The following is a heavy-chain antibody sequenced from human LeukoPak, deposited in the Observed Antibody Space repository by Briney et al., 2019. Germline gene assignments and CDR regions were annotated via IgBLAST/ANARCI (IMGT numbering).Heavy chain of an antibody. CDR2: IYPTDSET. V-gene: IGHV5-51*01. J-gene: IGHJ3*02. CDR1: GFSFTSYW. Sequence: RGESLKISCKGSGFSFTSYWIAWVRQMPGKGLECMGIIYPTDSETRYSPPFQDQVTISADKSISTAYLQWNSLKASDTALYYCAQRDGNSFADAFDIWGQGTMVTVSS. D-gene: IGHD4-23*01. CDR3: AQRDGNSFADAFDI.